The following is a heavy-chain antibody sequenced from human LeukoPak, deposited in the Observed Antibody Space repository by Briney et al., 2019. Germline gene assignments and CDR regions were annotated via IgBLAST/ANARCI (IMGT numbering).Heavy chain of an antibody. J-gene: IGHJ6*03. V-gene: IGHV1-18*01. CDR1: GYTFTIYG. D-gene: IGHD3-3*01. CDR3: ARGGSQKPYYDFWSGPRHYYYMDV. Sequence: ASVTVSFTASGYTFTIYGISWVRQAPGQGLEWMGWISAYNGNTKYAQKLQGRVTMTTDTSTSTAYMELRSLRSDDTAVYYCARGGSQKPYYDFWSGPRHYYYMDVWGKGTTVTVSS. CDR2: ISAYNGNT.